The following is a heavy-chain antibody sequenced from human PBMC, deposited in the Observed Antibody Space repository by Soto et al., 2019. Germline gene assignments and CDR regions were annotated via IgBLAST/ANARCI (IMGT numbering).Heavy chain of an antibody. V-gene: IGHV3-30*18. CDR1: GFTFSSYG. J-gene: IGHJ4*02. D-gene: IGHD2-15*01. CDR3: AKESKRYCSGGSCLHFDY. Sequence: GESLKISCAASGFTFSSYGMHWVRQAPGKGLEWVAVISYDGSNKYYADSVKGRFTISRDNSKNTLYLQMNSLRAEDTAVYYCAKESKRYCSGGSCLHFDYWGQGTLVTVSS. CDR2: ISYDGSNK.